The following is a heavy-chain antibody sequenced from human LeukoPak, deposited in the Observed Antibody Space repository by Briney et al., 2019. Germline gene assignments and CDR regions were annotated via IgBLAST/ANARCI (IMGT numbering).Heavy chain of an antibody. D-gene: IGHD6-13*01. CDR3: AKETNSSSWFYYYYGMDV. Sequence: GGSLRLSCAASGFTFSSYGMHWVRQAPGKGLEWVAVIWCDGSNKYYADSVKGRFTTYRDNSKNTLYLQMNSLRAEDTAVYYCAKETNSSSWFYYYYGMDVWGQGTTVTVSS. V-gene: IGHV3-33*06. J-gene: IGHJ6*02. CDR2: IWCDGSNK. CDR1: GFTFSSYG.